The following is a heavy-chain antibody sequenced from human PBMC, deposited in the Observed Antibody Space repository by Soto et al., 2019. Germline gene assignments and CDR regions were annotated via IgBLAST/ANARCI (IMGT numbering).Heavy chain of an antibody. CDR3: ARIQRDAAMAHFDY. CDR1: GGSIGNVDYY. D-gene: IGHD5-18*01. V-gene: IGHV4-30-4*01. Sequence: QVQLQESGPGLVKPSQTLSLTCTVSGGSIGNVDYYWSWIRQPPGKGLEWIGYIFHLGTTDYNPSLKSRINFSIDTSKSHFTLNLTSVTAADTAVYYCARIQRDAAMAHFDYWGQGTLVTVSS. J-gene: IGHJ4*02. CDR2: IFHLGTT.